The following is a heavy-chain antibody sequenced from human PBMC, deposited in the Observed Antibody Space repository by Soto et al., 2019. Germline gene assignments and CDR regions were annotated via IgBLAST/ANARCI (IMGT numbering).Heavy chain of an antibody. D-gene: IGHD5-12*01. J-gene: IGHJ4*02. CDR2: ISNNSDYK. CDR1: GFTFSDYT. V-gene: IGHV3-21*06. Sequence: LRLSCVVSGFTFSDYTMNWVRQAPGRGLEWVASISNNSDYKYYGDSVKGRFTVSRDSAKNSLYLEMNSLRAEDSAVYFCARYPGTILATIVGSYYFGKWGLGTLVTVSS. CDR3: ARYPGTILATIVGSYYFGK.